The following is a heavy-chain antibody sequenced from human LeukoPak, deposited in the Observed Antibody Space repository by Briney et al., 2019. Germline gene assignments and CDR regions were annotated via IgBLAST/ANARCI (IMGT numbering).Heavy chain of an antibody. Sequence: PGGSLRLSCAASGFILSSYAMSWVRQAPGKGLEWVSASSGSGGSTYYADSVKGRFTISRDNSKNTLYLQMNSLRAEDTAVYYCAKGRQWLVSKAASDYWGQGTLVTVSS. CDR2: SSGSGGST. CDR3: AKGRQWLVSKAASDY. CDR1: GFILSSYA. J-gene: IGHJ4*02. V-gene: IGHV3-23*01. D-gene: IGHD6-19*01.